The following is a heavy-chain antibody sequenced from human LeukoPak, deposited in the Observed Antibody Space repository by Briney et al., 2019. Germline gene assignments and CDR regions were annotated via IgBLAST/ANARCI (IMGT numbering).Heavy chain of an antibody. J-gene: IGHJ5*01. D-gene: IGHD3-3*01. V-gene: IGHV4-34*01. CDR3: ARGAVTPIGVVYMERLDS. CDR2: INHSGST. CDR1: GGSFSGYY. Sequence: SETLSLTCAVYGGSFSGYYWSWIRQPPGKGLEWIGEINHSGSTNYNPSLESRVTMSIDTSKKHFYLKLTSMTAADTAVYYCARGAVTPIGVVYMERLDSWGQGTLVSVSS.